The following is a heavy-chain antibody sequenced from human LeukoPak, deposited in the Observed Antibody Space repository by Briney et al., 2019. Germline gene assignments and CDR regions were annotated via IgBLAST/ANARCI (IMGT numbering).Heavy chain of an antibody. CDR1: GGSFSGYY. J-gene: IGHJ4*02. D-gene: IGHD5-18*01. CDR3: AREYSYGPQEY. CDR2: INHSGST. Sequence: PSETLSLTCAVYGGSFSGYYWSWIRQPPGKGLEWIGEINHSGSTNYNPSLKSRVTISVDTSKNQFSLKLSSVTAADTAVYYCAREYSYGPQEYWGQGTLVTVSS. V-gene: IGHV4-34*01.